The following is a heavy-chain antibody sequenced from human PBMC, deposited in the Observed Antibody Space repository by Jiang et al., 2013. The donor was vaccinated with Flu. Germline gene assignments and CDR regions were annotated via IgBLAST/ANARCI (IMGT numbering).Heavy chain of an antibody. D-gene: IGHD2-15*01. Sequence: SGSGLVKPSETLSLTCTVSGGSISPYYRTWIRQPPGKGLEWIGYIYYSGSTKYNPSLQSRVTISVDTPKNQFSLKLNSVTAADTAVYYCASLGYCSGGSCSKTEVGMDVLGKGTTVTVSS. J-gene: IGHJ6*04. CDR2: IYYSGST. CDR3: ASLGYCSGGSCSKTEVGMDV. V-gene: IGHV4-59*01. CDR1: GGSISPYY.